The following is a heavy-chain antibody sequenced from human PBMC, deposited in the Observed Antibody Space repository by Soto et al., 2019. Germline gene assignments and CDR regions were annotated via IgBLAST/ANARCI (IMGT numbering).Heavy chain of an antibody. V-gene: IGHV3-23*01. D-gene: IGHD4-17*01. CDR3: AAGGTVTRLDY. J-gene: IGHJ4*02. Sequence: EVQLLESGGGLVQPGGSLRLSCTASGFTFSSYAMSWVRQAPGKGLEWVPTISGSGGSTYSADSVKGRFSISRDNSKSTLYLQMNSLRADDTAVYYCAAGGTVTRLDYWGQGTLVTVSS. CDR2: ISGSGGST. CDR1: GFTFSSYA.